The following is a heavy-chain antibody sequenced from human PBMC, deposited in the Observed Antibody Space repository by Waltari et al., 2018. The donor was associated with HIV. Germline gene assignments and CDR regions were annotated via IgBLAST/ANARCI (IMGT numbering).Heavy chain of an antibody. CDR3: ARDFGIAAADY. V-gene: IGHV3-7*01. CDR1: GFPFSSFW. Sequence: EVQLVESGGGLVQPVGSLRLSCAASGFPFSSFWLRWVRQAPGKGMEWVANIKQDGSEKYYVDSVKGRFTISRDNAKNSLYLQMNSLRAEDTAVYYCARDFGIAAADYWGQGTLVTVSS. J-gene: IGHJ4*02. CDR2: IKQDGSEK. D-gene: IGHD6-13*01.